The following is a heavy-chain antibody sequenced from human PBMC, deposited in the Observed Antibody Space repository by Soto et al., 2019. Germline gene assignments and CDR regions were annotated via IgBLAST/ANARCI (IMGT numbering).Heavy chain of an antibody. CDR2: IIPIFGTA. CDR1: GGTFSSYA. J-gene: IGHJ6*02. D-gene: IGHD4-17*01. Sequence: QVQLVQSGAEVKKPGSSVKVSCKASGGTFSSYAISWVRQAPGQGLEWMGGIIPIFGTANYAQKFQGRVTITADESTSTAYLELSSLRSEDTAVYYCARDPGDYGDSHYYYGMDVWGQGTTVTVSS. V-gene: IGHV1-69*01. CDR3: ARDPGDYGDSHYYYGMDV.